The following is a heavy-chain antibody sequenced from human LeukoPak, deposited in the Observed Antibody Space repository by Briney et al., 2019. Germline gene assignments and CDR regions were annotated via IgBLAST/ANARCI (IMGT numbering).Heavy chain of an antibody. D-gene: IGHD6-19*01. Sequence: QPGGSLRLSCEVSGFTFSSHWMHWVRQAPGKGLVWVSRINHDGSDTIYADSVKGRFTISRDNAKNTVYLQMNGLRAEDTAVYYCIRSNGWPDHWGLGTLVTVSS. CDR3: IRSNGWPDH. CDR2: INHDGSDT. J-gene: IGHJ4*02. CDR1: GFTFSSHW. V-gene: IGHV3-74*01.